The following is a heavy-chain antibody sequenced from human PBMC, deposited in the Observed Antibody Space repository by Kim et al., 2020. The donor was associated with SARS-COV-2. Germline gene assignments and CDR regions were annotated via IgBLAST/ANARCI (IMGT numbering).Heavy chain of an antibody. J-gene: IGHJ6*02. CDR3: ARLVRGVIIAYYYGMDV. Sequence: LKSRVTISVATSKNHFSLKLSSVTAADTAVYYCARLVRGVIIAYYYGMDVWGQGTTVTVSS. V-gene: IGHV4-34*01. D-gene: IGHD3-10*01.